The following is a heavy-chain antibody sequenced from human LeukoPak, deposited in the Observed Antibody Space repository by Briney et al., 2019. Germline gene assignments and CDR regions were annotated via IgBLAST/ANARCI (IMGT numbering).Heavy chain of an antibody. D-gene: IGHD1-26*01. CDR3: ARVGATDWFDP. J-gene: IGHJ5*02. CDR2: IYYSGST. CDR1: GGSISSYY. V-gene: IGHV4-59*01. Sequence: SETLSLTCTVSGGSISSYYWSWIRQPPGKGLEWIGYIYYSGSTNYNPSLKSRVTISVDTSKNQFSLKLSSVTAADTAVYYCARVGATDWFDPWGQGTLVTVSS.